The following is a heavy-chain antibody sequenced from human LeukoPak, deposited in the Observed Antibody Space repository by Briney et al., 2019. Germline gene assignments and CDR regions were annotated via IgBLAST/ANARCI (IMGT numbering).Heavy chain of an antibody. CDR3: AKGRFMVRGVMLFDY. D-gene: IGHD3-10*01. CDR1: GFSFSNYG. Sequence: GGSLRLSCAASGFSFSNYGMSWVRQAPGKGLEWVSAISGSGGSTYYADSVKGRFTISRDNSKNTLYLQMNSLRAEDTAVYYCAKGRFMVRGVMLFDYWGQGTLVTVSS. CDR2: ISGSGGST. J-gene: IGHJ4*02. V-gene: IGHV3-23*01.